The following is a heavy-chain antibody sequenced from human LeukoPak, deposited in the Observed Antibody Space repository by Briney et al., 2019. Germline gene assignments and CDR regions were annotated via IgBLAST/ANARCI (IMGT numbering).Heavy chain of an antibody. CDR2: INTNTGNP. V-gene: IGHV7-4-1*02. J-gene: IGHJ4*02. Sequence: GASVKVSCKASGYTFTSCAMNWVRQAPGKGLEWMGWINTNTGNPTYAQGFTGRFVFSLDTSVSTAYLQISSLKAEDTAVYYCARDLLGYSSGWYLYWGQGTLVTVSS. CDR1: GYTFTSCA. D-gene: IGHD6-19*01. CDR3: ARDLLGYSSGWYLY.